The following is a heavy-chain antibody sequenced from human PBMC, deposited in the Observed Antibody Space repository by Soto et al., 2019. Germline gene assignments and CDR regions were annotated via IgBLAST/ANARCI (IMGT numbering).Heavy chain of an antibody. D-gene: IGHD3-10*01. Sequence: GTLSITCTVSGGSINSYFWSWIRQSPGKGLEWIGHIYYSGSTSYSPSLKSRVSISVDTSKNQFSLEVHSVTAADTAVYYCARAGTNMVQFDYWGQGTLVTVSS. CDR1: GGSINSYF. J-gene: IGHJ4*02. V-gene: IGHV4-59*01. CDR3: ARAGTNMVQFDY. CDR2: IYYSGST.